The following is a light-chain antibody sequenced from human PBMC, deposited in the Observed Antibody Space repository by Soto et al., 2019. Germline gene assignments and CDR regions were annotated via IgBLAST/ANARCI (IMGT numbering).Light chain of an antibody. CDR3: CSYAGRYKEG. J-gene: IGLJ1*01. V-gene: IGLV2-11*01. CDR1: SSDVGGYNY. CDR2: DVS. Sequence: QSVLTQPRSVSGSPGQSVTISCTGTSSDVGGYNYVSWYQQHPGKAPKLMIYDVSKRPSGVPDRFSGSKSGNTASLTISGLQDDDEAAYYCCSYAGRYKEGFGTGTKVTV.